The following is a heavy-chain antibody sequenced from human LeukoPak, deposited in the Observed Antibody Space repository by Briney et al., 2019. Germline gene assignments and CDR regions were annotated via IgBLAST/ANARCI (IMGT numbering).Heavy chain of an antibody. J-gene: IGHJ4*02. CDR2: IFPGDSDT. D-gene: IGHD2-2*01. Sequence: GESLKISCKGSGFSFPSYWIIWVRQMPGTGLEWMGIIFPGDSDTRYSPSFQGQVTISADTSISAAYLQWSSLEASDTAMYYCARRYCSTSSCYLDSWGQGTLVTVSS. CDR3: ARRYCSTSSCYLDS. V-gene: IGHV5-51*01. CDR1: GFSFPSYW.